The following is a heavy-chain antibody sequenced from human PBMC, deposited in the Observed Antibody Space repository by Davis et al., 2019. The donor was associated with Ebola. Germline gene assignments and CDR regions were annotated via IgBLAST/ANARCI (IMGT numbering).Heavy chain of an antibody. CDR3: AKADNWNYVVY. CDR1: GFTFSSYG. V-gene: IGHV3-30*18. J-gene: IGHJ4*02. CDR2: ISYDGSNK. Sequence: GESLKISCAASGFTFSSYGMHWVRQAPGKGLEWVAVISYDGSNKYYADSVKGRFTISRDNSKNTLYLQMNSLRAEDTAVYYCAKADNWNYVVYWGQGTLVTVSS. D-gene: IGHD1-20*01.